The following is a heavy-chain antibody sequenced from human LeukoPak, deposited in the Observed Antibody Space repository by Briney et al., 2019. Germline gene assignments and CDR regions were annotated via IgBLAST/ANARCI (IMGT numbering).Heavy chain of an antibody. CDR1: GGSISSYY. J-gene: IGHJ4*02. CDR3: ARGVITFGGVIVYYFDY. CDR2: IYYSGST. Sequence: SETLSLTCTVSGGSISSYYWSWIRQPPAKGLEWCGYIYYSGSTNYNPSLKSRVTISVDTSKNQFSLKLSSVTAADTAVYYCARGVITFGGVIVYYFDYWGQGTLVTVSS. V-gene: IGHV4-59*01. D-gene: IGHD3-16*02.